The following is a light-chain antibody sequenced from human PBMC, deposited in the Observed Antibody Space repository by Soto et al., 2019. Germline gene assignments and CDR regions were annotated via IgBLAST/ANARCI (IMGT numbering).Light chain of an antibody. Sequence: DIVMPPSPESLAVSLGERATINCKSSQSLLYSPNDKTYLAWYQQNPGQPPKLLIYWASTRESGVPDRFSGSGSGTDFTLTISSLQAEDVAVYYCQQYYSTPWAFGQGTKVDIK. CDR1: QSLLYSPNDKTY. CDR3: QQYYSTPWA. J-gene: IGKJ1*01. V-gene: IGKV4-1*01. CDR2: WAS.